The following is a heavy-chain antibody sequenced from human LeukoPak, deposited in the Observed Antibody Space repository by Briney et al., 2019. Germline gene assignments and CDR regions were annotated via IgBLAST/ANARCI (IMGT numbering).Heavy chain of an antibody. D-gene: IGHD3-10*01. J-gene: IGHJ4*02. V-gene: IGHV3-21*01. CDR3: ASGITIRDLDY. CDR1: GFTFSSYS. CDR2: ISSSSSYI. Sequence: GGSLRLSCAASGFTFSSYSMNWVRQAPGKGLEWVSSISSSSSYIFYADSVKGRFTISRDNAKNSLFLQMISLRAEDTAVYYCASGITIRDLDYWGQGTLVTVSS.